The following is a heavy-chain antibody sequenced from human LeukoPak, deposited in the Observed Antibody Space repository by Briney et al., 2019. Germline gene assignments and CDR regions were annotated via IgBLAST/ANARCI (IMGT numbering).Heavy chain of an antibody. CDR2: IYISGST. V-gene: IGHV4-61*02. CDR3: AREREGPYGYLDY. CDR1: GGSISSASYY. J-gene: IGHJ4*02. D-gene: IGHD4-17*01. Sequence: SSETLSLTCTASGGSISSASYYWSWIRQPAGKGLEWIGRIYISGSTNYNPSLKSRVTISVDTSKNQFSLKLSSVTAADTAVYYCAREREGPYGYLDYWGQGTLVTVSS.